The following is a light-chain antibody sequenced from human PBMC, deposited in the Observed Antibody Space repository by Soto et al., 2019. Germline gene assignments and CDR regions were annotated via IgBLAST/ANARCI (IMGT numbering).Light chain of an antibody. CDR3: QQRSNWLIFT. J-gene: IGKJ3*01. CDR1: QSVSSY. V-gene: IGKV3-11*01. Sequence: IVLTQSPATLSLSPGERATLSCRASQSVSSYLAWYQQKPGQAPRLLIYDASNRATGIPARFSGSGSGTDFTLTISSLEPEDFAVYYCQQRSNWLIFTFGPGTKVDIK. CDR2: DAS.